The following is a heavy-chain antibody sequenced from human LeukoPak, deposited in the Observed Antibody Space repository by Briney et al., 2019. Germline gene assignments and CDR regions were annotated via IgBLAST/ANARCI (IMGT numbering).Heavy chain of an antibody. D-gene: IGHD3/OR15-3a*01. J-gene: IGHJ4*02. V-gene: IGHV3-33*01. CDR2: IWYDGSNK. CDR1: GFTFSSYG. Sequence: GGSLRLSCAASGFTFSSYGMHWVRQPPGKGLEWVAVIWYDGSNKYYADSVKGRFTISRDNSKNTLYLQMNSLRAEDTAVYYCAMISRTSDFDYWGQGTLVTVSS. CDR3: AMISRTSDFDY.